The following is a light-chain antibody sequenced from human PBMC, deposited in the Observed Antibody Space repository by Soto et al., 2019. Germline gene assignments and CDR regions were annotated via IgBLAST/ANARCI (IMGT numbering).Light chain of an antibody. V-gene: IGKV1-39*01. J-gene: IGKJ1*01. CDR2: VAS. Sequence: DIPMTQSPSSLSASVGDSVTITCRASQNINTYLSWYQQRPGKAPKFLIYVASTLQSGVPSRFSGSGSGTDFNLTISSLQPEDGATYDCQQSYSSPQTFGQGTKVEIK. CDR3: QQSYSSPQT. CDR1: QNINTY.